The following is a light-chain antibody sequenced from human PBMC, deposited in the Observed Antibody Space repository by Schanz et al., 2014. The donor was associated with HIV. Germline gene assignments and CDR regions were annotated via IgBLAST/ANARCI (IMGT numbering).Light chain of an antibody. CDR1: SSDVGAYNL. V-gene: IGLV2-8*01. J-gene: IGLJ1*01. CDR3: SSYTSSSTLV. CDR2: EVN. Sequence: QSALTQPPSASGSPGQSVTISCTGTSSDVGAYNLVSWYQQHPGKAPKLMIYEVNKRPSGVPDRFSGSKSGNTASLTVSGLQAEDEADYYCSSYTSSSTLVFGTGTKLTVL.